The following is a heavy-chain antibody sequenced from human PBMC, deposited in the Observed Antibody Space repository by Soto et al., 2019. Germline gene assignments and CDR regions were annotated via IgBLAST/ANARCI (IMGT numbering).Heavy chain of an antibody. J-gene: IGHJ3*02. CDR2: IYPGDSDT. CDR3: ARSDHYYDSSGYYSVGAFDI. D-gene: IGHD3-22*01. V-gene: IGHV5-51*01. Sequence: DSLKISCKGSGYRFTSYWSGWVRQMPGKGLELMGIIYPGDSDTRYSPSFQGQVTISADKSISTAYLQWSSLKASDTAMYYCARSDHYYDSSGYYSVGAFDIWGQGTMVTVSS. CDR1: GYRFTSYW.